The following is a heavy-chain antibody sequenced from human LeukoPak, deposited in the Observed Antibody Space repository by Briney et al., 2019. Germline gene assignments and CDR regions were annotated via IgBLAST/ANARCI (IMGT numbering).Heavy chain of an antibody. Sequence: PGGSLTLFCAASGFPFSSYAMSCARQAPGKGLEWVSGISGSGGSTYYAGSVKGRFTISRDNSKNTLYLQMNSLRAEDTAVYYRAKERSYSGSYPSDFDYWGQGTLVTVSS. CDR3: AKERSYSGSYPSDFDY. D-gene: IGHD1-26*01. V-gene: IGHV3-23*01. J-gene: IGHJ4*02. CDR2: ISGSGGST. CDR1: GFPFSSYA.